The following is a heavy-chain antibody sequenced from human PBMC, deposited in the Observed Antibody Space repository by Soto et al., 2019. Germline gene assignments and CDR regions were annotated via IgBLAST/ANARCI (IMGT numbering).Heavy chain of an antibody. D-gene: IGHD2-8*01. CDR3: AKDRMSYNGVWDTFDI. V-gene: IGHV3-23*01. CDR1: GFTFSNYA. J-gene: IGHJ3*02. CDR2: IGGGDDDR. Sequence: PGGSLRLSCAASGFTFSNYAMSWVRQAPGKGLEWVSGIGGGDDDRYYADSVKGRFTVSRDNSKSTLFLEMNSLRAEDTAIYYCAKDRMSYNGVWDTFDIWGQGTMVTVSS.